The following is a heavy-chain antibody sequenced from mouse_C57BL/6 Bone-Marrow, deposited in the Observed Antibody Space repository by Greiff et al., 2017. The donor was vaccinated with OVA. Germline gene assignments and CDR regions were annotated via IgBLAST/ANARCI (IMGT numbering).Heavy chain of an antibody. J-gene: IGHJ2*01. CDR3: ARSDYDYFDY. V-gene: IGHV5-17*01. D-gene: IGHD2-4*01. CDR1: GFTFSDYG. CDR2: ISSGSSTI. Sequence: EVQVVESGGGLVKPGGSLKLSCAASGFTFSDYGMHWVRQAPEKGLEWVAYISSGSSTIYYADTVKGRFTISRDNAKNTLFLQLTSLRSEDTAMYYCARSDYDYFDYWGQGTTLTVSS.